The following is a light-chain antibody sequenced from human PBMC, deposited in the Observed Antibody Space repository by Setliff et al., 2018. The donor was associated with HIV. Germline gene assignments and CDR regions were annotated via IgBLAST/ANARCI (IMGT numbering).Light chain of an antibody. V-gene: IGLV2-14*01. CDR1: SSDVGTYNA. CDR3: SSYTSSSTDV. CDR2: DVS. J-gene: IGLJ1*01. Sequence: QSALAQPASVSGSPGQSITISCTGTSSDVGTYNAVYWYQLHPGKAPKLMIYDVSTRPSGVSNRFSGSKSGNTASLTISGLQTEDEADYYCSSYTSSSTDVFGTGTKVTVL.